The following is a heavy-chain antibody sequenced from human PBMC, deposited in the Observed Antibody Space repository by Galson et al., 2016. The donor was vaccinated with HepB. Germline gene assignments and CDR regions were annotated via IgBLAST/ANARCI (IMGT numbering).Heavy chain of an antibody. CDR2: ISGIDRGT. J-gene: IGHJ4*02. V-gene: IGHV3-23*01. CDR1: GFTFSSYA. CDR3: ARATRRYSGSDFPPNY. Sequence: SLRLSCAASGFTFSSYAMTWVRQAPGKGLEWVSTISGIDRGTYYADSVKGRFTISRDNSNNTLYLQMNSLRAEDTAVYYCARATRRYSGSDFPPNYWGQGTLVTVSS. D-gene: IGHD5-12*01.